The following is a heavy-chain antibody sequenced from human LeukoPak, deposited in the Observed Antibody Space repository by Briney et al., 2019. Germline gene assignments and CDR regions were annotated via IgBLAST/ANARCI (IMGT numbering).Heavy chain of an antibody. CDR1: GFTFDDYA. CDR2: ISWNSGSI. J-gene: IGHJ5*01. D-gene: IGHD3-16*01. Sequence: GGSLRLSCAASGFTFDDYAMHWVRQAPGKGLEWVSGISWNSGSIGYADSVKGRFTISRDNAKNSLYLQMNSLRAEDTAIYYCAKGGNYYDSSDNFNWFDSWGQGTLVTVSS. V-gene: IGHV3-9*01. CDR3: AKGGNYYDSSDNFNWFDS.